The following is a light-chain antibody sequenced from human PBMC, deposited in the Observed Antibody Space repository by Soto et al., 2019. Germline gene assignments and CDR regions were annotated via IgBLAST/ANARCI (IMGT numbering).Light chain of an antibody. J-gene: IGKJ2*01. CDR1: QTISSY. V-gene: IGKV1-39*01. CDR3: QQSHSIPYT. CDR2: AAS. Sequence: DIQMTQSPSSLSASVGDRVTITCRASQTISSYLNWYQQKPGKAPKLLIYAASSLQSGVPSRFSGSGSGTDFTLTISSLQPEDFETYYCQQSHSIPYTFGQGKKLEIK.